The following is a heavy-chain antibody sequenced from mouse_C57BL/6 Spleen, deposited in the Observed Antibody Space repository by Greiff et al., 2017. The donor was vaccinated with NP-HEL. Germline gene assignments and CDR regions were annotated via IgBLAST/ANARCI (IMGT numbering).Heavy chain of an antibody. CDR1: GYTFTSYW. CDR3: ARRILYVGYYGGFAD. J-gene: IGHJ3*01. CDR2: IDPSDSYN. V-gene: IGHV1-50*01. Sequence: QVQLQQPGAELVKPGASVKLSCKASGYTFTSYWMQWVKQRPGQGLEWIGEIDPSDSYNNYKQKLKGKATLTADTSSSTAYMRLSSLTSEDSAVYYCARRILYVGYYGGFADWGQGTLVTVSA. D-gene: IGHD2-3*01.